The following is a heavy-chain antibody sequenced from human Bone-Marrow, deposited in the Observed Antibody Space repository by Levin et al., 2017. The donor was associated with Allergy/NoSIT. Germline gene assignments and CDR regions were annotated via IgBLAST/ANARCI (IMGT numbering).Heavy chain of an antibody. CDR1: GFTFNMYW. CDR3: ARVGRYDTNNFYRWWGAFDI. Sequence: ETLSLTCAASGFTFNMYWMHWVRQVPGKGLVWVSRINSDASSTSYADSVKGRFSISRDNAKNTVYLQMNSLRTEDTAVYYCARVGRYDTNNFYRWWGAFDIWGQGTKVTVSS. J-gene: IGHJ3*02. D-gene: IGHD3-22*01. V-gene: IGHV3-74*01. CDR2: INSDASST.